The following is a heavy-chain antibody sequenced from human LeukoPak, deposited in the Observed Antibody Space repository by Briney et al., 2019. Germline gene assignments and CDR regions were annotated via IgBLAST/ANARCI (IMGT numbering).Heavy chain of an antibody. Sequence: ASVKVSCKASGGTFSSYAISWVRQAPGQGLEWMGIINPSGGSTSYAQKFQGRVTMTRDTSTSTVYMELSSLRSEDTAVYYCARALGSRGYYYYYYYMDVWGKGTTVTISS. D-gene: IGHD1-1*01. CDR3: ARALGSRGYYYYYYYMDV. J-gene: IGHJ6*03. CDR2: INPSGGST. CDR1: GGTFSSYA. V-gene: IGHV1-46*01.